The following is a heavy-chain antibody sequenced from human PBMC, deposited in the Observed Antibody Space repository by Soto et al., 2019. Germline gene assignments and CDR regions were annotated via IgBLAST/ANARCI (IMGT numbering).Heavy chain of an antibody. CDR2: IWYDGSNK. V-gene: IGHV3-33*01. D-gene: IGHD6-19*01. Sequence: SLRLSCAASGFTFSSYGMHWVRQAPGKGLEWVAVIWYDGSNKYYADSVKGRFTISRDNSKNTLYLQMNSLRAEDTAVYYCASSGIAVAPIDYWGQGTLVTVSS. CDR3: ASSGIAVAPIDY. J-gene: IGHJ4*02. CDR1: GFTFSSYG.